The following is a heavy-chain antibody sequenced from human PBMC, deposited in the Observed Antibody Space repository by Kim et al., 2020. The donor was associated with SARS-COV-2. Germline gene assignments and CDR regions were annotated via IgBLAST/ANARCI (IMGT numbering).Heavy chain of an antibody. D-gene: IGHD4-17*01. CDR3: AKDIGIYGDYRGLVDN. J-gene: IGHJ4*02. CDR1: GFAFRSFN. Sequence: GGSLRLSCAASGFAFRSFNMNWVRQAPGRGLEWVSSISTSSAYIYYADSVKGRFTVSRDNAENSLHLQMNSLRPEDAAVYYCAKDIGIYGDYRGLVDNWGQGTLVTVSS. CDR2: ISTSSAYI. V-gene: IGHV3-21*01.